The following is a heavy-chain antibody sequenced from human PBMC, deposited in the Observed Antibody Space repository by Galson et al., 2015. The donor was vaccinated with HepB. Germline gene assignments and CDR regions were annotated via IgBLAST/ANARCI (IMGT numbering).Heavy chain of an antibody. D-gene: IGHD1-1*01. CDR1: GFTFSNCG. CDR2: ISGSGDST. CDR3: AKGRLTSGPFDY. Sequence: SLRLSCAASGFTFSNCGITWVRQAPGKGLEWVSTISGSGDSTYYADSVKGRFTISRDNSKNTMYLHMNSLRADDTAVYYCAKGRLTSGPFDYWGQGTLVTVSS. V-gene: IGHV3-23*01. J-gene: IGHJ4*02.